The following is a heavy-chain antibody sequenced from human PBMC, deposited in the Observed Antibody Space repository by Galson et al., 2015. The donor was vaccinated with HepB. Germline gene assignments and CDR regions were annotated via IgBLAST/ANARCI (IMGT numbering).Heavy chain of an antibody. Sequence: SLRLSCAASGFTFSTSWVHWVRQAPGKGLVWVSRINGDGSSTSYADSVKGRFTISRDNAKNTLYLQMNSLRVEDKAVYYCARGGPLGTYYFDYWGQGILVTVSS. J-gene: IGHJ4*02. CDR2: INGDGSST. CDR3: ARGGPLGTYYFDY. CDR1: GFTFSTSW. D-gene: IGHD3/OR15-3a*01. V-gene: IGHV3-74*01.